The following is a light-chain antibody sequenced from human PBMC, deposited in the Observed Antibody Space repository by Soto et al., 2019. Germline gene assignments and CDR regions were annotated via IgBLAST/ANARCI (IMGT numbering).Light chain of an antibody. CDR3: AAWDDSLRGYV. J-gene: IGLJ1*01. CDR1: SSNIGSNY. CDR2: RNN. Sequence: QPVLTQPPSASGTPGQRVTISCSGSSSNIGSNYVFWYQQLPGTAPKLLIYRNNQRPSGVPDRFSGSKSGTSASLAISGLRSGDEADYYCAAWDDSLRGYVFGSGTKLTVL. V-gene: IGLV1-47*01.